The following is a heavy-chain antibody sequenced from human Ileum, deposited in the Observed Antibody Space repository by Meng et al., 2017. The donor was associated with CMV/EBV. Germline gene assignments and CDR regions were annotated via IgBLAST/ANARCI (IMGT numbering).Heavy chain of an antibody. J-gene: IGHJ5*02. CDR3: ARDTPNNEFDP. Sequence: GESLKISCAASGFSFNSYWLHWVRQPPGGGLEWLSRIDNYGRDIIYADSVKGRFTASRDNDRKIIYLQMNNLRDEDTAVYYCARDTPNNEFDPWGQGALVTVSS. CDR2: IDNYGRDI. V-gene: IGHV3-74*01. CDR1: GFSFNSYW. D-gene: IGHD2-15*01.